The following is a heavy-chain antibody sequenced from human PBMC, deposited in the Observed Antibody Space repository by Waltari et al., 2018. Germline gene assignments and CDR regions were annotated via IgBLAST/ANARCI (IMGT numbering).Heavy chain of an antibody. J-gene: IGHJ4*02. CDR2: INPNSGGT. D-gene: IGHD3-3*01. V-gene: IGHV1-2*02. Sequence: QVQLVQSGAEVKKPGASVKVSCKASGYTFTGYYMHWVRQAPGQGLEWMGWINPNSGGTNYAQKFQGRVTMTRDTSISTAYMELSRLISDDTAVYYCARSSDFWSGYYRGPFDYWGQGTLVTVSS. CDR3: ARSSDFWSGYYRGPFDY. CDR1: GYTFTGYY.